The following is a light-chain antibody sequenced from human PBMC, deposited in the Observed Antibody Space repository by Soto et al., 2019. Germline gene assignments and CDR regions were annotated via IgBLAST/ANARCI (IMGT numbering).Light chain of an antibody. J-gene: IGKJ5*01. CDR1: QSVNIN. Sequence: EIVMTPSPATLSVSPEERATLSCRASQSVNINLAWYQQKPGQAPRLLIYGTSTRATGVPARFSGSGSGTEFTLTISSLQSEDFAVYYCQQYNNWPRAFGQGTRLEI. CDR3: QQYNNWPRA. CDR2: GTS. V-gene: IGKV3-15*01.